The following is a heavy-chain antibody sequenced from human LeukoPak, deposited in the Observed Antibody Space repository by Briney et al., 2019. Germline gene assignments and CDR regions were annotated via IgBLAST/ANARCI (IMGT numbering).Heavy chain of an antibody. CDR2: IYYNGIT. V-gene: IGHV4-31*03. J-gene: IGHJ5*02. D-gene: IGHD3-22*01. Sequence: SQTLSLTCTVSGGSISSGAYYWSWIRQHPGKGLEWIADIYYNGITHYNLSLKSRLTISMDTSKNQFSLKLNSVSAADTAVYFCATQILESSAERRWFDPWGQGTLVTVSS. CDR1: GGSISSGAYY. CDR3: ATQILESSAERRWFDP.